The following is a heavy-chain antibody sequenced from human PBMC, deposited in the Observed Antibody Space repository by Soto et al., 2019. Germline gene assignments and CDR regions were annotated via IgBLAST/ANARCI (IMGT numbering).Heavy chain of an antibody. Sequence: QVQLQESGPGLVKPSQTLSLTCTVSGDSISSGGYYWTWIRQHPGKGLEWIGYIYNSGSTYYNPSLKGRVSITVDTSKNQFPLNLNSGTAADTAVYFCAREGGALNVWGQGTTVTVSS. CDR1: GDSISSGGYY. CDR3: AREGGALNV. CDR2: IYNSGST. J-gene: IGHJ6*02. V-gene: IGHV4-31*03.